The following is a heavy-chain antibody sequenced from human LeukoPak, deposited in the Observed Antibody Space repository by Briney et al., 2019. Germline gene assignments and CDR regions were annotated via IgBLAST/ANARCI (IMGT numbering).Heavy chain of an antibody. J-gene: IGHJ3*02. Sequence: GSLRLSCAASGFTFSSYAMNWVRQAPGKGLEWVSGIGGSGSSRNYADSVKGRFTISRDNSKNTLYLQMSSLRAEDTAVYYCAKAPIKYTSSSDAFDIWGQGTMVTVSS. CDR2: IGGSGSSR. V-gene: IGHV3-23*01. D-gene: IGHD6-6*01. CDR3: AKAPIKYTSSSDAFDI. CDR1: GFTFSSYA.